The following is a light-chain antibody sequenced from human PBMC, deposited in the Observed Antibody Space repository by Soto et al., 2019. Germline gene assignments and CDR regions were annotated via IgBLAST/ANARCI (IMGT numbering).Light chain of an antibody. CDR2: EVS. V-gene: IGLV2-14*01. Sequence: QSALTQPASVSGSPGQSITVSCTGTSSDIGAYDYVSWYQQHPGKAPKVINSEVSKRPSGVSHRFSGSKSGNTASLTISGLQAEDEADYYCSSYTSSSTVGVFGTGTKVTVL. J-gene: IGLJ1*01. CDR3: SSYTSSSTVGV. CDR1: SSDIGAYDY.